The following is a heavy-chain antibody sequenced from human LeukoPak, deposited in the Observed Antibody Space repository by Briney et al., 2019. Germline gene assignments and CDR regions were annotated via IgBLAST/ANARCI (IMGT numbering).Heavy chain of an antibody. CDR3: ASLLRFYTV. CDR1: GFTFSSYS. Sequence: PGGSLRLSCAASGFTFSSYSMNWVRQAPGKGLEWVSYISSSGSTIYYADSVKGRFTISRDNAKNSLYLQMNSLRAEDTAVYYCASLLRFYTVWGQGTLVTVSS. D-gene: IGHD3-3*01. CDR2: ISSSGSTI. V-gene: IGHV3-48*04. J-gene: IGHJ4*02.